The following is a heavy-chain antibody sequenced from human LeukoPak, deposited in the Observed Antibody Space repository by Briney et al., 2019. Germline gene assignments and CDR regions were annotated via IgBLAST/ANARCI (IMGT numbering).Heavy chain of an antibody. CDR1: GGTFSSYA. CDR2: IIPIFGTA. D-gene: IGHD6-19*01. CDR3: AREDQIVAAVFDY. J-gene: IGHJ4*02. Sequence: SVKVSCKASGGTFSSYAISWVRQAPGQGLEWMGGIIPIFGTANYAQKFQGRVTITADESTSTAYMELSSLRSEDTAVYYCAREDQIVAAVFDYWGQGTLVTVSS. V-gene: IGHV1-69*01.